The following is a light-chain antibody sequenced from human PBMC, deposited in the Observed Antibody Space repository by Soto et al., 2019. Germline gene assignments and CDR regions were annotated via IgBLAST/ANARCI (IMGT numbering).Light chain of an antibody. V-gene: IGKV3-15*01. CDR2: GAS. Sequence: EIVMTQSPATLSVSPGEGVTLSCRASQYVSSNLAWYQQKPGQAPRLLIYGASTRATGIPARFSGSGSGTEFTLTISSLQPDDLATYYCQQYNNYFWAFGQGTKVDIK. J-gene: IGKJ1*01. CDR1: QYVSSN. CDR3: QQYNNYFWA.